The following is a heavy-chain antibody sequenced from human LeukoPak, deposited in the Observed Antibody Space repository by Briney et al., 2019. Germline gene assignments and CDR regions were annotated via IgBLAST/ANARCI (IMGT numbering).Heavy chain of an antibody. CDR1: GFTFSTYW. Sequence: PGGSLRLSCAASGFTFSTYWMTWVRQAPGKGLEWVANIKPDGSQIYYVDSVKGRFTISRDNAKNSLYLQMNSLRAEDTAVYYCARALNGETYWGQETLVPVPS. CDR2: IKPDGSQI. J-gene: IGHJ4*02. V-gene: IGHV3-7*01. D-gene: IGHD3-10*01. CDR3: ARALNGETY.